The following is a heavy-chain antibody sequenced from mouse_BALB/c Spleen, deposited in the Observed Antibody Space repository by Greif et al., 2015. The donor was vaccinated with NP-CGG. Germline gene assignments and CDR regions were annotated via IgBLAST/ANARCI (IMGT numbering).Heavy chain of an antibody. V-gene: IGHV1S81*02. CDR1: GYTFTSYW. CDR2: INPSNGRT. D-gene: IGHD2-3*01. CDR3: AREIYDGYYYY. Sequence: QVQLQQSGAELVKPGASVKLSCKASGYTFTSYWMHWVKQRPGQGLEWIGEINPSNGRTNYNEKFKSKATLTVDKSSSTAYMQLSSLTSEDSAVYYCAREIYDGYYYYWGQGTTLTVSS. J-gene: IGHJ2*01.